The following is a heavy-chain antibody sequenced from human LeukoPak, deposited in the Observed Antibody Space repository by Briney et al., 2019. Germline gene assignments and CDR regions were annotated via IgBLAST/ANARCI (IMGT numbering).Heavy chain of an antibody. V-gene: IGHV3-23*01. CDR3: AKDYYDSKNTIYYFDY. J-gene: IGHJ4*02. CDR2: ISGRGGST. CDR1: GFTFSSFA. Sequence: GGSLRLSCAASGFTFSSFAVSWVRHAPGGGREWVSDISGRGGSTYYADSVKGRFTISRDNTKNTLYLQMNSLRAEDTAVYYCAKDYYDSKNTIYYFDYWGQGTLVTVSS. D-gene: IGHD3-22*01.